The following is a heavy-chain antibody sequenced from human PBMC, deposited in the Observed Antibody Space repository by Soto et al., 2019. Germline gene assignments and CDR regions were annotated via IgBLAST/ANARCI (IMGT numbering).Heavy chain of an antibody. CDR2: IYPGDSDT. CDR3: ARRGGCSSTSCPPFDP. J-gene: IGHJ5*02. D-gene: IGHD2-2*01. Sequence: GESLKISCKTSGYTFTAYWIAWVRQMPGKGLECMGVIYPGDSDTRYSPSFQGQVTISADKSISTAYLQWSSLKASDTAMYYCARRGGCSSTSCPPFDPWGQGTLVTVSS. V-gene: IGHV5-51*01. CDR1: GYTFTAYW.